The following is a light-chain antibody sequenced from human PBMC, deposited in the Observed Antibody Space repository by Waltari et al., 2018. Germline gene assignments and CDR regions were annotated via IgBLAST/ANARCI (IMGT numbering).Light chain of an antibody. CDR2: DAS. J-gene: IGKJ1*01. V-gene: IGKV3-20*01. Sequence: EIMLPQSPGTLSLSPGERATLSCRASQSISKYLAWYQQKPGQAPSLLIYDASSRATGIPDRFSGSGSGTDFSLTISRLEPEDFAVYYCQKYGSLPATFGQGTKVEIK. CDR1: QSISKY. CDR3: QKYGSLPAT.